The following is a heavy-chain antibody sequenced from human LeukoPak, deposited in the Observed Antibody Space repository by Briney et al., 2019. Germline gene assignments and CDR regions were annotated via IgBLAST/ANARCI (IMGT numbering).Heavy chain of an antibody. CDR3: ARDPYCSGTSCSLSIYYYYYMDV. V-gene: IGHV3-21*01. CDR1: GFTLSTYS. Sequence: GGSLRLSCAASGFTLSTYSMNWVRQAPGKGLEWVSAITPTSSYIYYADSVKGRFTISRDNAKNSLYLQMDSLRDEDTAVYYCARDPYCSGTSCSLSIYYYYYMDVWGKGTTVTVSS. J-gene: IGHJ6*03. CDR2: ITPTSSYI. D-gene: IGHD2-2*01.